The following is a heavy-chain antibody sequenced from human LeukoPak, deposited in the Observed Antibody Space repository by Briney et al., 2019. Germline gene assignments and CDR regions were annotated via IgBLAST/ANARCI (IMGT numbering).Heavy chain of an antibody. D-gene: IGHD3-10*01. J-gene: IGHJ6*03. CDR2: IWYDGSNK. V-gene: IGHV3-33*01. Sequence: PGRSLRLSCAASGFTFSSYGMHWVRQAPGKGLEWVAVIWYDGSNKYYADSVKGRFTIPRDNSKNTLYLQMNSLRAEDTAVYYCARDGQYGSADYYYYYMDVWGKGTTVTVSS. CDR3: ARDGQYGSADYYYYYMDV. CDR1: GFTFSSYG.